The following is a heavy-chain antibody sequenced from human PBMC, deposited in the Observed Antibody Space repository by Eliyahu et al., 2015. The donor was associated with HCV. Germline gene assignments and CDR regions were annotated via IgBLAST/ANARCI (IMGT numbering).Heavy chain of an antibody. CDR3: AREHGDYYQVPSTHSYYYGMDV. CDR2: IKQDGSEK. CDR1: GFTFSSYW. V-gene: IGHV3-7*01. D-gene: IGHD4-17*01. Sequence: EVQLVESGGGLVQPGGSLRLSCAASGFTFSSYWMSWVRQAPGKGLEWVANIKQDGSEKYYVDSVKGRFTISRDNAKNSLYLQMNSLRAEDTAVYYCAREHGDYYQVPSTHSYYYGMDVWGQGTTVTVSS. J-gene: IGHJ6*02.